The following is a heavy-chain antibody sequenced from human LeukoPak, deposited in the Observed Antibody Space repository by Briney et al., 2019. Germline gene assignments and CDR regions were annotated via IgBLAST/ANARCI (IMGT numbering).Heavy chain of an antibody. CDR2: ISYSGST. CDR3: ARGHGGNSRVWYYFDY. V-gene: IGHV4-59*12. D-gene: IGHD4-23*01. Sequence: SETLSLTCTVSGGSISSYYWSWIRQPPGKGLEWIGYISYSGSTNYNPSLKSRVTISVDTSKNQFSLKLSSVTAADTAVYYCARGHGGNSRVWYYFDYWGQGTLVTVSS. CDR1: GGSISSYY. J-gene: IGHJ4*02.